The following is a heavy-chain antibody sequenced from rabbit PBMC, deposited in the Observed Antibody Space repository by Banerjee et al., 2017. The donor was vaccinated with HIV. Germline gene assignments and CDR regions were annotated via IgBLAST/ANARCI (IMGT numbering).Heavy chain of an antibody. Sequence: QEQLEESGGGLVQPEGSLTLTCTASGFSFSTTYYMCWVRQAPGKGLELIACIYTDSDGTWYTSWAKGRFTITRSTSLNTVTLQMTSLTAADTATYFCARDLAGVIGWNFGLWGPGTLVTVS. CDR2: IYTDSDGT. CDR1: GFSFSTTYY. D-gene: IGHD4-1*01. J-gene: IGHJ4*01. V-gene: IGHV1S43*01. CDR3: ARDLAGVIGWNFGL.